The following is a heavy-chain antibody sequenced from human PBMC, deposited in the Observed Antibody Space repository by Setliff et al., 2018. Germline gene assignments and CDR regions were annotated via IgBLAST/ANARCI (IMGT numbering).Heavy chain of an antibody. J-gene: IGHJ6*03. Sequence: HPGGSLSLSCAASGFSFSSYAMSWVRQAPGKGLEWVAFIRYDGSNRYYADSVKGRFTISRDNPKNTLYLQMNTLRVEDTAVYKCAQGRGFYMDVWGKGTTVTVSS. CDR1: GFSFSSYA. V-gene: IGHV3-30*02. CDR2: IRYDGSNR. CDR3: AQGRGFYMDV. D-gene: IGHD3-16*01.